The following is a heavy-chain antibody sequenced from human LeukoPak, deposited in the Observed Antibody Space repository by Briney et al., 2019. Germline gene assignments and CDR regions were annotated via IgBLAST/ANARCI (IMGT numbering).Heavy chain of an antibody. J-gene: IGHJ4*02. CDR2: INHSGST. D-gene: IGHD3-22*01. V-gene: IGHV4-34*01. Sequence: SETLSLTCAVYGGSFSGYYWSWIRQPPGKGLEWIGEINHSGSTNYNPSLKSRVTISVDTSKNQFSLKLSSVTAADTAVYYCARGPSVRSSGYFHWGQGTLVTVSS. CDR3: ARGPSVRSSGYFH. CDR1: GGSFSGYY.